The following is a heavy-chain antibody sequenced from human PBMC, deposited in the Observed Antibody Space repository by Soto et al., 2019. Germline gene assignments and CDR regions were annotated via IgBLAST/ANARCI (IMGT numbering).Heavy chain of an antibody. V-gene: IGHV3-15*01. J-gene: IGHJ4*02. CDR2: IRSNADGGTT. Sequence: EVRLVESGGGSVKPGGSLRLSCAASGFPFIDAWMTWVRQAPGKGLQWIGRIRSNADGGTTDLAASVSGRFSISRDESKDTLYLHMNSLEIQDTAVYFCSTALRRDSAWGAYWGQGTLVSVSS. CDR3: STALRRDSAWGAY. D-gene: IGHD7-27*01. CDR1: GFPFIDAW.